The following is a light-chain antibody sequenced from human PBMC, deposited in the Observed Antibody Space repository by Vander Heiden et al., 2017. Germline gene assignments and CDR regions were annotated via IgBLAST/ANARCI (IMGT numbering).Light chain of an antibody. CDR2: WAS. CDR3: QQYYSTPYT. J-gene: IGKJ2*01. Sequence: IFMTKPPDSLAVSLGERATINCKSSQSVLYSSNNKNYLAWYQQKPGQPPKLLIYWASTRESGVPDRFSGSGSGTDFTLTISSLQAEDVAVYYCQQYYSTPYTFGQGTKLEIK. CDR1: QSVLYSSNNKNY. V-gene: IGKV4-1*01.